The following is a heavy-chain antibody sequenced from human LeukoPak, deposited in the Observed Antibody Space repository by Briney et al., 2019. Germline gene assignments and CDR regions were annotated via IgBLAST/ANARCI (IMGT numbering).Heavy chain of an antibody. CDR3: ARDHQTIAAAGTVDY. CDR2: ISYDGSNK. CDR1: GFTFSSYA. V-gene: IGHV3-30*04. Sequence: PGGSLRLSCAASGFTFSSYAMHWVRQAPGKGLEWVAVISYDGSNKYYADSVKGRFTISRDNSKNTLYLQMNSLRAEDTAVYYCARDHQTIAAAGTVDYWAREPWSPSPQ. D-gene: IGHD6-13*01. J-gene: IGHJ4*02.